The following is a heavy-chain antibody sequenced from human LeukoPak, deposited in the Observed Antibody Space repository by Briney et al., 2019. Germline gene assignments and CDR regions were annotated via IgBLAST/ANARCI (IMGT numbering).Heavy chain of an antibody. V-gene: IGHV1-46*01. Sequence: ASVKVSCKASGYTFTSDYIHWVRQAPGQGLEWMGIINPSGGSTNYAQQFQGRVTMTRDKSTSTVYMELSSLRSEDTAVYYCAIAVTGSGWWDYWGQGTLVTVSS. CDR1: GYTFTSDY. J-gene: IGHJ4*02. CDR3: AIAVTGSGWWDY. D-gene: IGHD3-9*01. CDR2: INPSGGST.